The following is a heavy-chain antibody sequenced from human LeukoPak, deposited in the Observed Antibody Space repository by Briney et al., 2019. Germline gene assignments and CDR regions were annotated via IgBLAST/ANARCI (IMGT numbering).Heavy chain of an antibody. D-gene: IGHD6-19*01. CDR2: TYYRSKWYN. CDR1: GDSVSSNSAA. V-gene: IGHV6-1*01. J-gene: IGHJ4*02. Sequence: SQTLSLTCAISGDSVSSNSAAWNWLRQSPSRGLEWLGRTYYRSKWYNDYAVSVKSRITINPDTSKNQFSLQLNSVTPEDTAVYCCVRRGVTGNSFDYWGQGTLVTVSS. CDR3: VRRGVTGNSFDY.